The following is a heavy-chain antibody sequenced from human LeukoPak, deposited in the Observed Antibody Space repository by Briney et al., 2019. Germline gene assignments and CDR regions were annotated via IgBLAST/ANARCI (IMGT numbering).Heavy chain of an antibody. Sequence: SETLSLTCTVSGGSISSYYWNWIRQPAGKGLEWIGRIYTIGSTDYNPSLKSRVTMSVDTSKNQFSLKLSSVTAADTAVYYCARDALYSSSTSCYRYWYFDVWGRGTLVTVSS. D-gene: IGHD2-2*01. CDR2: IYTIGST. V-gene: IGHV4-4*07. CDR3: ARDALYSSSTSCYRYWYFDV. CDR1: GGSISSYY. J-gene: IGHJ2*01.